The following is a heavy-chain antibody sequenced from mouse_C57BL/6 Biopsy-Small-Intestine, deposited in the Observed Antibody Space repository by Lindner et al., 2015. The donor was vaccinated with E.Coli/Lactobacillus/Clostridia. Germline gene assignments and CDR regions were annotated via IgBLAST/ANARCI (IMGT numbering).Heavy chain of an antibody. CDR2: INPRNGNS. CDR3: ARSGGFYGYYPMDY. J-gene: IGHJ4*01. CDR1: GYVFTDYF. D-gene: IGHD1-1*01. V-gene: IGHV1-54*01. Sequence: QLQESGAELVRPGTSVKVSCKASGYVFTDYFIEWLKQRPGQGLEWLGLINPRNGNSKYSEKFKDKATLTADRSSNTAYMQLSSLTSEDSAVYFCARSGGFYGYYPMDYWGQGTSVTVSS.